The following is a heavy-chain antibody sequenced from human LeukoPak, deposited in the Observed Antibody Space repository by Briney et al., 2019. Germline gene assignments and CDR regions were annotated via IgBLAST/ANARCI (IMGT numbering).Heavy chain of an antibody. J-gene: IGHJ4*02. V-gene: IGHV1-69*06. CDR3: ARYDGPSPYFVVVPAAIDY. CDR2: IIPIFGTA. D-gene: IGHD2-2*01. Sequence: GASVKVSCKASGGTFSNYAISWVRQAPGQGLEWMGGIIPIFGTANYAQKFQGRVTITADKSTSTAYMELSSLRSEDTAVYYCARYDGPSPYFVVVPAAIDYWGQGTLVTVSS. CDR1: GGTFSNYA.